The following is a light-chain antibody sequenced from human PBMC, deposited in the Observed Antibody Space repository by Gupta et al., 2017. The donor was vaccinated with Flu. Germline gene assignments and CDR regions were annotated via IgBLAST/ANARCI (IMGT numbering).Light chain of an antibody. J-gene: IGLJ3*02. CDR2: YIN. CDR3: CPDADSNKWV. CDR1: SSDVGCFND. Sequence: SVTITSTGTSSDVGCFNDFSCYHQHPANPPNVIIFYINRRPSWVPDRFSGSKSCNTTSLTTSGLQAENEADYYYCPDADSNKWVFGGGTRLTVL. V-gene: IGLV2-11*01.